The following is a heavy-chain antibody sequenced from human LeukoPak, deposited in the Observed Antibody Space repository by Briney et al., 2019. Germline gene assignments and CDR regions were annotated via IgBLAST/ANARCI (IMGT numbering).Heavy chain of an antibody. J-gene: IGHJ5*02. CDR3: ARDFRAAMVSDWFDP. V-gene: IGHV3-21*06. CDR2: ISGSSSYI. D-gene: IGHD5-18*01. CDR1: GFTFSSYS. Sequence: PGGSLRLSCAASGFTFSSYSMNWVRQAPGKGLEWVSSISGSSSYIYYADSVKGRFTISRDNAKNSLYLQMNSLRAEDTAVYYCARDFRAAMVSDWFDPWGQGTLVTVSS.